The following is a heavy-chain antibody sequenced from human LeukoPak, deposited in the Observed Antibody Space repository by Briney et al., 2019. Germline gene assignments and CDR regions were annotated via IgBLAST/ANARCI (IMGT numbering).Heavy chain of an antibody. V-gene: IGHV1-8*01. CDR3: ARGPPNWGFDF. D-gene: IGHD7-27*01. J-gene: IGHJ4*02. CDR1: GYTFTSYD. CDR2: MSPNSGNT. Sequence: RASVKVSCKASGYTFTSYDINWVRQVTGQGLEWMGWMSPNSGNTGYAQKFQGRVTMTRNTFINTAYMELSSLKSEDTAVYYCARGPPNWGFDFWGQGTLVTVSS.